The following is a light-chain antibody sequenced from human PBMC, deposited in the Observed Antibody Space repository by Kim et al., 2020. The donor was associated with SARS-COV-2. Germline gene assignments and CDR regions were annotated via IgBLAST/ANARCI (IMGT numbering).Light chain of an antibody. CDR2: SNN. J-gene: IGLJ3*02. CDR1: GSQVGSNT. V-gene: IGLV1-44*01. Sequence: GQMVTIPCSGSGSQVGSNTVIWYRTLPGKGPKLLIYSNNQRPSGVPDQFSGSKSDTSATLAISGVQSEDEADYYCAAWDDSLNGRVFGGGTQLTVL. CDR3: AAWDDSLNGRV.